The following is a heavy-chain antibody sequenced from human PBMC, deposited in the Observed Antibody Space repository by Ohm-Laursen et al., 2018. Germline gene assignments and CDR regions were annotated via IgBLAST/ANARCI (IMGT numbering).Heavy chain of an antibody. D-gene: IGHD3-3*01. CDR2: INPNSGGT. V-gene: IGHV1-2*02. CDR1: GYTFTGYY. CDR3: ARVLVTIFDPYFDY. J-gene: IGHJ4*02. Sequence: ASVKVSCKASGYTFTGYYMHWVRQAPGQGLEWMGWINPNSGGTNYAQKFQGRVTMTRDTSISTAYMELSRLRSDDTAVYYCARVLVTIFDPYFDYWGQGTLVTVSS.